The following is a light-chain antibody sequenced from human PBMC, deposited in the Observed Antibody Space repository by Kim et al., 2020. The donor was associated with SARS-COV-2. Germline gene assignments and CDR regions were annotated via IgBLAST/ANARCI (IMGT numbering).Light chain of an antibody. CDR2: STT. CDR1: TGAVTSGHY. Sequence: QAVVTQEPSLTVSPGGTVTLTCASSTGAVTSGHYPNWFQQKPGQPPRALIYSTTKRHSWTPARVSGSLLGGKGALTLTGVQPDDEADYYCLHLYSGAWVFGGGTQLTVL. V-gene: IGLV7-43*01. CDR3: LHLYSGAWV. J-gene: IGLJ3*02.